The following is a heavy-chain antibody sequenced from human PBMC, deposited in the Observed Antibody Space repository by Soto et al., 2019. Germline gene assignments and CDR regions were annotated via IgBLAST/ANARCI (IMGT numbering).Heavy chain of an antibody. CDR3: AREGGESSDGLYYFDS. J-gene: IGHJ4*02. D-gene: IGHD3-16*01. CDR1: GGSTSSDNY. CDR2: IYYSGNT. V-gene: IGHV4-30-4*01. Sequence: PSETLSLTCTVSGGSTSSDNYWSWIRQPPGKGLEWIGHIYYSGNTDYNPSLKSRLAISIDTSKNQFSLKLSSVTAADAAVYFCAREGGESSDGLYYFDSWGQGSLVTVSS.